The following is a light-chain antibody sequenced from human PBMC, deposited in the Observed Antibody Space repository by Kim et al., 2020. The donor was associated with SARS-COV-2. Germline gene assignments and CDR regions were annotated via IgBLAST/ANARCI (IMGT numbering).Light chain of an antibody. CDR1: SSNTGINY. V-gene: IGLV1-47*01. J-gene: IGLJ3*02. Sequence: GQRVTISCTRSSSNTGINYVYCYQQLPGTAPKLLIYRNNQQPSGVPDRFSGSKSGTSASLAISGLRSEDEADYYCAAWDDSLSAWVFGGGTQLTVL. CDR2: RNN. CDR3: AAWDDSLSAWV.